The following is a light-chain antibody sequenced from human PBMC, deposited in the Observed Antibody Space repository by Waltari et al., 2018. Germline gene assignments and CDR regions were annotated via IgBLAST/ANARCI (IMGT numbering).Light chain of an antibody. V-gene: IGLV3-1*01. CDR1: KLGDKY. Sequence: SYELTQPPSVSVSPGQTASITCSGDKLGDKYVCWYQQKPGQSPVLVIYQDTKRPSGSPERFSGSNSGNTATLTISGTQAMDEADYYCQXWDSSTVVFGGGTKLTVL. CDR3: QXWDSSTVV. J-gene: IGLJ2*01. CDR2: QDT.